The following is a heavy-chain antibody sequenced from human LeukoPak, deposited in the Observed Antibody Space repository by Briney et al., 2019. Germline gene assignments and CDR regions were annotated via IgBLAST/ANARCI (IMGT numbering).Heavy chain of an antibody. V-gene: IGHV1-3*03. D-gene: IGHD5-18*01. Sequence: ASVKVSCKASGYSFTSYAMHWVRQAPGQRLEWMGWINAGNGNTKYSQEFQGRVTITRDTSASTAYMELSSLRSEDMAVYYCARDSSKNGYPTDHWGQGTLVTVSS. CDR2: INAGNGNT. J-gene: IGHJ4*02. CDR1: GYSFTSYA. CDR3: ARDSSKNGYPTDH.